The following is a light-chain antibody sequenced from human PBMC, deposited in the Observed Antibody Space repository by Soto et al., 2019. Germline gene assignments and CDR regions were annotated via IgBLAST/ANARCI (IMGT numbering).Light chain of an antibody. CDR3: SSYISSNTRV. CDR1: SSDVGAYDY. J-gene: IGLJ1*01. V-gene: IGLV2-14*03. Sequence: QSVLTQPASVSGSPGQSITISCTGTSSDVGAYDYVSWYQQHPDKAPRLMIYEVSNRPSGVSHRFSASKSVNTATLTISGLQAEDEADYYCSSYISSNTRVFGTGTKVTVL. CDR2: EVS.